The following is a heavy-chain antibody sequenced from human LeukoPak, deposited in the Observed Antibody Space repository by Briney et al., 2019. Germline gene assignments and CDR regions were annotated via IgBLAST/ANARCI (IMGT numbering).Heavy chain of an antibody. CDR1: GNSFTSYW. CDR2: IYPGDSDT. V-gene: IGHV5-51*01. J-gene: IGHJ4*02. Sequence: LGKSLKISCKVSGNSFTSYWIGWVRQMPGKGLEWMGIIYPGDSDTRYSPSFQGQVTVSADKSLSTAYLQWSSLKPSDTAIYYCARHRSLAAAQYYLDYWGQGTLVTVSS. D-gene: IGHD6-13*01. CDR3: ARHRSLAAAQYYLDY.